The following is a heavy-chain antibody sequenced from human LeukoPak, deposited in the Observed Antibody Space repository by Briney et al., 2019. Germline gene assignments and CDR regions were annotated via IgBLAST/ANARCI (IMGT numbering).Heavy chain of an antibody. CDR3: TAGRRYSLFDY. D-gene: IGHD5-18*01. CDR2: FEPEDGGR. Sequence: ASVKVSCNVSGYTLTELSLHWVRQAPGKGLEWMGGFEPEDGGRLYAQNFQGRVTTTEDTSTDTAYMELSSLSSEDTAVYYCTAGRRYSLFDYWGQGTLAIVSS. J-gene: IGHJ4*02. V-gene: IGHV1-24*01. CDR1: GYTLTELS.